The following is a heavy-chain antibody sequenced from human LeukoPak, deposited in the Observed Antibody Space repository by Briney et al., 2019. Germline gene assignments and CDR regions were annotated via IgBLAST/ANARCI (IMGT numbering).Heavy chain of an antibody. CDR2: INPVDSVT. V-gene: IGHV5-51*01. Sequence: GESLKISCNGSGYSFTSYWIGWVRQVPGKGLEWMGIINPVDSVTRYSLSFQGQVTISADKSISTAYLQWSSLKASDTAMYYCARRDYYDSSGYLAFDIWGQGKMVTVSS. D-gene: IGHD3-22*01. CDR1: GYSFTSYW. J-gene: IGHJ3*02. CDR3: ARRDYYDSSGYLAFDI.